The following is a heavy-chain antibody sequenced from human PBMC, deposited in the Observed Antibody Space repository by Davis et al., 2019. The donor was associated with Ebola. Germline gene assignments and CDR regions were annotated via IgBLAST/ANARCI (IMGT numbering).Heavy chain of an antibody. CDR3: ARDGSSEWELPTDAFDI. D-gene: IGHD1-26*01. CDR2: TYYRSKWYN. Sequence: PSETLSPTCAISGDSVPSNSAAWNWIRQSSSRGLEWLGRTYYRSKWYNDYAVSVKSRITINPDTSKNQFSLQLNSVTPEDTAVYYCARDGSSEWELPTDAFDIWGQGTMVTVSS. CDR1: GDSVPSNSAA. V-gene: IGHV6-1*01. J-gene: IGHJ3*02.